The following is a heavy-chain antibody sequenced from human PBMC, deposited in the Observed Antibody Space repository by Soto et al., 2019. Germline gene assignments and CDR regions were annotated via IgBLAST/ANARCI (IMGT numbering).Heavy chain of an antibody. CDR1: GGTFSTYT. J-gene: IGHJ4*02. D-gene: IGHD1-1*01. V-gene: IGHV1-69*02. Sequence: QVHLVHSGAEVKQPGSSVKVSCKASGGTFSTYTITWLRQAPGQGPEWMGRIIPVLGIANYAQKVQGRITITADKSTSTAYMELSRLRSEDTAVFYCAIAYNPNIDPGRDVFDYWGQGTLVTVSS. CDR3: AIAYNPNIDPGRDVFDY. CDR2: IIPVLGIA.